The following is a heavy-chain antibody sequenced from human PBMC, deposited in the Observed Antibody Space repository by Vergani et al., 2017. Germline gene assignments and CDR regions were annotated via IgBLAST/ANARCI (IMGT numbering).Heavy chain of an antibody. CDR1: GFTFTSYH. CDR2: IDPNSVDT. CDR3: TRLIVGCSRTNCFADH. J-gene: IGHJ4*02. D-gene: IGHD2-2*01. V-gene: IGHV1-2*06. Sequence: QVQLVQSGAEVKKPGASVRVSCKASGFTFTSYHIHWVRQAPGQGLDWLGRIDPNSVDTRYSQRFQDRVTITRDTSIKTAYMEMTRLGPDDTAIYCCTRLIVGCSRTNCFADHWGREPLVTVS.